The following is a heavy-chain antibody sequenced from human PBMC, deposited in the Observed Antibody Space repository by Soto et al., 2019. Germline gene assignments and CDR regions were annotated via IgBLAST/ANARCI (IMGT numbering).Heavy chain of an antibody. CDR2: ISSSSSTI. CDR1: GFTFSSYS. Sequence: SLRLSCAASGFTFSSYSMNWVRQAPGKGLEWVSYISSSSSTIYYADSVKGRFTISRDNAKNSLYLQMNSLRDEDTAVYYCARETYGDYPYYFDYWGQGTLVTVSS. V-gene: IGHV3-48*02. J-gene: IGHJ4*02. D-gene: IGHD4-17*01. CDR3: ARETYGDYPYYFDY.